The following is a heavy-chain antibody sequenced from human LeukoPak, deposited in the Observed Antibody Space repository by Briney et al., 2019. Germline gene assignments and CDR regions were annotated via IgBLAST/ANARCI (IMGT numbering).Heavy chain of an antibody. V-gene: IGHV3-9*01. Sequence: PGGSLRLSCAASGFTFDDYAMHWVRQAPGKGLEWVSGISWNSGSIGYADSVKGRFTISRDNAKNSLYLQMNSLRAEDTALYYCAKDIYYDSSGDAFDIWGQGTMVTVSS. CDR2: ISWNSGSI. D-gene: IGHD3-22*01. CDR3: AKDIYYDSSGDAFDI. J-gene: IGHJ3*02. CDR1: GFTFDDYA.